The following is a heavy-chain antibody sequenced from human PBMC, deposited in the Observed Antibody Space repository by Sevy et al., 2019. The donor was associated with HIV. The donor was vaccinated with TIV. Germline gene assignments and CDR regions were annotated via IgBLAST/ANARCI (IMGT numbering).Heavy chain of an antibody. Sequence: ASVKVSCKASRSTFVSNDINWLRQAPGKGLEWVGWMRPNSGEVGYAQKFQGRVTMTRNISITTAYMELGRLRFDETAVYYCAQGYYFTYWGQGTVVTVSS. D-gene: IGHD3-22*01. CDR1: RSTFVSND. V-gene: IGHV1-8*01. CDR3: AQGYYFTY. J-gene: IGHJ4*02. CDR2: MRPNSGEV.